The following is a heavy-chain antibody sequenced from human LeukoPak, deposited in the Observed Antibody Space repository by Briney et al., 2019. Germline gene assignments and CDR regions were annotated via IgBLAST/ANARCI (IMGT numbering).Heavy chain of an antibody. CDR2: ISSSSSYI. CDR1: GFTFSSYS. D-gene: IGHD3-3*01. J-gene: IGHJ3*02. Sequence: GGSLRLSCAASGFTFSSYSMNWVRQALGKGLEWVSSISSSSSYIYYADSVKGRFTISRDNAKNSLYLQMNSLRAEDTAVYYCARDSWEDDFWSGNSDAFDIWGQGTMVTVSS. V-gene: IGHV3-21*01. CDR3: ARDSWEDDFWSGNSDAFDI.